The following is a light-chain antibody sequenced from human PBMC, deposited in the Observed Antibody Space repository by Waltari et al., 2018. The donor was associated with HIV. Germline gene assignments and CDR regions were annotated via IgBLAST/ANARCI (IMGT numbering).Light chain of an antibody. V-gene: IGKV3-15*01. CDR1: QSVGSN. CDR3: QQYNTWPWT. J-gene: IGKJ1*01. Sequence: EIVMTQSPATLSVSPGERATLSCRASQSVGSNLTWYQQKPGKAPRLLIYGASTRATGIPARFSGSGSGTEFTLTISSLQSEDIAVYHCQQYNTWPWTFGQGTKVEI. CDR2: GAS.